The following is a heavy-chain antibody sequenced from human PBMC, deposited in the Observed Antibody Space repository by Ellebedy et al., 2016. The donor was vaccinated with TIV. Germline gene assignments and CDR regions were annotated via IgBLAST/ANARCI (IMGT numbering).Heavy chain of an antibody. D-gene: IGHD4-17*01. CDR1: GFTLRSYW. Sequence: GESLKISCAASGFTLRSYWMHWVRQAPGQGLVWVSRISTDGSSATYADSVKGRFTISRDNSKNTLYLQMNSLRVEDTAVYYCARWPSGDAPLDYWGQGTLVTVSS. V-gene: IGHV3-74*01. CDR2: ISTDGSSA. CDR3: ARWPSGDAPLDY. J-gene: IGHJ4*02.